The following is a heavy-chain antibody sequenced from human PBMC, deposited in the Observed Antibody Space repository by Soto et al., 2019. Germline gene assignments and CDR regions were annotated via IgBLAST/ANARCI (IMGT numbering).Heavy chain of an antibody. V-gene: IGHV4-30-4*01. Sequence: PSETLSLTCTVSGGSISSGNYCWSWIRQPPGKGLEWIGFIHYSGSSYYNPSLKSRVTISVDTSKNQFSLMLDSVTAADTAVYYCARDLDTATYFDYWGHGTLVTVSS. D-gene: IGHD5-18*01. CDR1: GGSISSGNYC. J-gene: IGHJ4*01. CDR2: IHYSGSS. CDR3: ARDLDTATYFDY.